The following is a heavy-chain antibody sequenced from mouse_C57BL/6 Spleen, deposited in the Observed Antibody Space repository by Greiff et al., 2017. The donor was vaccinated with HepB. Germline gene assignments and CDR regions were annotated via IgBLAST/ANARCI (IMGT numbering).Heavy chain of an antibody. Sequence: EVQLVESGGGLVKPGGSLKLSCAASGFTFSDYGMHWVRQAPEKGLEWVAYISSGSSTIYYADTVKGRFTISRDNAKNTLFLQMTSLRSEDTAMYYCARRELGPYYAMDYWGQGTSVTVSS. CDR2: ISSGSSTI. J-gene: IGHJ4*01. CDR3: ARRELGPYYAMDY. V-gene: IGHV5-17*01. D-gene: IGHD4-1*01. CDR1: GFTFSDYG.